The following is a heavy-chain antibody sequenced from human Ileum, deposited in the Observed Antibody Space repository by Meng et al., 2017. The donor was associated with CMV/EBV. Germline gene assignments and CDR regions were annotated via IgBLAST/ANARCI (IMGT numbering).Heavy chain of an antibody. J-gene: IGHJ4*02. CDR3: ASGDSLRAVDF. Sequence: QLQLQESGPGLVKPSETLSLTCTVSGASISRSTYYWGWIRQPPGKGLEWIGSIYYSGGTYYNPSLKSRVTISVDTSKNQFSLKLNSVTAADTAVYYCASGDSLRAVDFWGQGTLVTVPQ. D-gene: IGHD2-21*02. CDR2: IYYSGGT. CDR1: GASISRSTYY. V-gene: IGHV4-39*07.